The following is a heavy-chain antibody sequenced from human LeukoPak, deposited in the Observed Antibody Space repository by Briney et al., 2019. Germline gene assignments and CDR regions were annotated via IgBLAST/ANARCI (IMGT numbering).Heavy chain of an antibody. V-gene: IGHV1-2*02. J-gene: IGHJ4*02. D-gene: IGHD2-15*01. CDR2: INPNSGVT. Sequence: GASVKVSCKASGYTSTDDYVHWVRQAPGQGLEWMGWINPNSGVTNYAQKFQGRVTMTRDMSISTAYMELSRLRSDDTAMYYCARDVARRVVVGLSYYFDYWGQGTLVTVS. CDR3: ARDVARRVVVGLSYYFDY. CDR1: GYTSTDDY.